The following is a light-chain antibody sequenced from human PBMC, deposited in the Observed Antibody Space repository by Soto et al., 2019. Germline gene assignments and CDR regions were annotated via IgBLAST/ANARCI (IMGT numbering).Light chain of an antibody. CDR1: QSISSW. V-gene: IGKV1-5*03. CDR3: QHYNSYPWT. CDR2: KAS. J-gene: IGKJ1*01. Sequence: DIQMTQSPSTLSASVGDRVTITCRASQSISSWLAWYQQKPGKAPKLMIYKASSLESGVPSRFSGSGSGTELTITISSLQPDDFATYYCQHYNSYPWTFGQGTKVDIK.